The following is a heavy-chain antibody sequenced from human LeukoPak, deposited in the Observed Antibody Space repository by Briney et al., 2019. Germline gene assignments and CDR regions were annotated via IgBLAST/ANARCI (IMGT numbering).Heavy chain of an antibody. J-gene: IGHJ4*02. CDR2: INTNTGNP. D-gene: IGHD5-12*01. CDR3: VRNGIYPLIYYDY. Sequence: GASVKVSCKASGHTFTYYTMNWVRQAPGQGLEWIGWINTNTGNPTYAQGFTGRFVFSLDTSVSTAFLQISSLKAADTAVYYCVRNGIYPLIYYDYWGQGTLVTVSS. CDR1: GHTFTYYT. V-gene: IGHV7-4-1*02.